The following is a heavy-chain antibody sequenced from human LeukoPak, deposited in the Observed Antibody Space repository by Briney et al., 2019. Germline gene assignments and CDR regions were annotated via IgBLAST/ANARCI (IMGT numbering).Heavy chain of an antibody. J-gene: IGHJ4*02. CDR2: ISYDGRNK. D-gene: IGHD1-1*01. Sequence: GGSLRLSCAASGFTFSSYSMNWVRQAPGKGLEWVAIISYDGRNKYYADSVKGRFTISRDKSKNTVDLQMNNLRPEDTAIYSCAKERETTASLYYFDFWGQGTLVTVSS. CDR3: AKERETTASLYYFDF. CDR1: GFTFSSYS. V-gene: IGHV3-30*18.